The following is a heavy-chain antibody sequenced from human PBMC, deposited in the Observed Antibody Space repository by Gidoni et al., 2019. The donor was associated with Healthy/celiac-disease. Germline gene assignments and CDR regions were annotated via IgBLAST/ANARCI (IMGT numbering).Heavy chain of an antibody. Sequence: QVQLQESGPGLVKPSETLSLTCTVSGGSISSYYWSWIRQPPGKGLEWIGYIYYSGSTNYNPSLKSRVTISVDTSKNQFSLKLSSVTAADTAVYYCARVYNWNYALDYWGQGTLVTVSS. D-gene: IGHD1-7*01. J-gene: IGHJ4*02. CDR3: ARVYNWNYALDY. CDR1: GGSISSYY. V-gene: IGHV4-59*01. CDR2: IYYSGST.